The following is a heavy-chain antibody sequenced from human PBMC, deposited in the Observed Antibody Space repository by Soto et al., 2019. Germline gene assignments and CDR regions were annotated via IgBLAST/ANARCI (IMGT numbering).Heavy chain of an antibody. CDR1: GFTFSSYA. D-gene: IGHD6-6*01. J-gene: IGHJ4*02. Sequence: EVQLLESGGGLVQPGGSLRLSCAASGFTFSSYAMSWVRQAPGKGLEWVSAISGSGGSTYYADSVKGRFTISRDNSKNTLNLQMNSLRAEDTAVYYCAKDHSSSSSFDYWGQGTLVTVSS. CDR2: ISGSGGST. V-gene: IGHV3-23*01. CDR3: AKDHSSSSSFDY.